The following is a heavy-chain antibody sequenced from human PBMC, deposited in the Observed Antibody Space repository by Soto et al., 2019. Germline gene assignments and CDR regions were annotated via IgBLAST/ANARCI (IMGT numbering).Heavy chain of an antibody. D-gene: IGHD3-22*01. CDR2: IGTAGDT. Sequence: GSLRLSCAASGFTFSSYDRHWVRQATGKGLECVSAIGTAGDTYYPGSVKGRFTISRENAKNSVYRQMNSLRAGDTAVYYCARAAYYYDSSGYRPTCAFDIWGQGTMVTVSS. CDR1: GFTFSSYD. CDR3: ARAAYYYDSSGYRPTCAFDI. J-gene: IGHJ3*02. V-gene: IGHV3-13*01.